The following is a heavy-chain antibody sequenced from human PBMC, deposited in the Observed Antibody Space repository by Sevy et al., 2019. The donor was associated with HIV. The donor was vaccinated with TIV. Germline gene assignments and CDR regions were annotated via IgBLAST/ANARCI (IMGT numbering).Heavy chain of an antibody. CDR3: ATSLWRRTARLDY. V-gene: IGHV1-24*01. CDR1: GYTLTELS. CDR2: FDPEDGET. J-gene: IGHJ4*02. D-gene: IGHD6-6*01. Sequence: ASVKVSCKVSGYTLTELSMHWVRQAPGKGLEWMGGFDPEDGETIYARKFQGRVTMTEDTSTDTAYMELSSLRSEDTAVYYCATSLWRRTARLDYWGQGTLVTVSS.